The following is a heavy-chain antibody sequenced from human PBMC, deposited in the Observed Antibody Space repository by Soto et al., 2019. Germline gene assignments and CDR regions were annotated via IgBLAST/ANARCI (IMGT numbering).Heavy chain of an antibody. D-gene: IGHD2-21*01. Sequence: QVQMVQSGAEVKKPGTSVKVSCKAAAGTFSSYSITWVRQAPGQGLEWMGGIIPMFGTANYAQKFQGRVTITADQSTRTAYMELTSLRSEDTAVDYCARGVVEVRAVGYYYYAMDAWGQGTTVTVSS. CDR2: IIPMFGTA. V-gene: IGHV1-69*19. CDR1: AGTFSSYS. CDR3: ARGVVEVRAVGYYYYAMDA. J-gene: IGHJ6*02.